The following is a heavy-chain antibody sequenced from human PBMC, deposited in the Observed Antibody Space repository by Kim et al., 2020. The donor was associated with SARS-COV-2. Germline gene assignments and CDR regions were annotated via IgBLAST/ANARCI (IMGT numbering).Heavy chain of an antibody. V-gene: IGHV1-2*02. Sequence: ASVKVSCKASGYTFIDYYMHWVRQAPGQGLEWMGWINPNSGVTKYAQKFQGRVTMTRDTSITTAYMELSRLTSDDTAVYYCVKVAIPVAGVPGYFQHWGQDTLVTVSS. J-gene: IGHJ1*01. D-gene: IGHD6-19*01. CDR2: INPNSGVT. CDR1: GYTFIDYY. CDR3: VKVAIPVAGVPGYFQH.